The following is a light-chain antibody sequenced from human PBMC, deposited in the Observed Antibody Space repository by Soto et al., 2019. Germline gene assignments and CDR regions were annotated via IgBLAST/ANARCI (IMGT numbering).Light chain of an antibody. CDR1: SSDVGGYNY. V-gene: IGLV2-8*01. CDR2: EVS. J-gene: IGLJ2*01. CDR3: SSYAGSNNLV. Sequence: QSALTQPPSASGSPGQSVTISCTGTSSDVGGYNYVSWYQQHPGKAPKLMIYEVSKRPSGVPDRFSGSKSGNTASLTVSWRQAEDEADYYCSSYAGSNNLVFGGGTKLTVL.